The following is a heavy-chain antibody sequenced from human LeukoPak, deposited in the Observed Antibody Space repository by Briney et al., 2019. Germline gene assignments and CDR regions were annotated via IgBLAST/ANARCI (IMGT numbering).Heavy chain of an antibody. J-gene: IGHJ5*02. V-gene: IGHV3-7*01. CDR3: ARQISGWNWFDP. CDR2: IKQDGSEK. D-gene: IGHD3-22*01. Sequence: PGGSLRLSCAASGFTFSIYWMSWVRQAPGKGLEWVANIKQDGSEKYYVDSVKGRFTISRDNAKNSMYLQVNSLRAEGTAVYYCARQISGWNWFDPWGQGTLVTVSS. CDR1: GFTFSIYW.